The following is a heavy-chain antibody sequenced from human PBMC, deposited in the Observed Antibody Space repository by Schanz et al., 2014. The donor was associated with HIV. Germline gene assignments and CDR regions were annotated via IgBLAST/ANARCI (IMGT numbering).Heavy chain of an antibody. CDR1: GFTFSSYW. Sequence: VQLVESGGGVVQPGRSLRLSCAASGFTFSSYWMHWVRQAPGKGLVWVSRINSDGSSTSYADSVKGRFTISRDNAKNTLYLQMNSLRAEDTALYYCAKDRGSGSYYNVDFDYWGQGTLVTVSS. D-gene: IGHD3-10*01. V-gene: IGHV3-74*01. CDR3: AKDRGSGSYYNVDFDY. J-gene: IGHJ4*02. CDR2: INSDGSST.